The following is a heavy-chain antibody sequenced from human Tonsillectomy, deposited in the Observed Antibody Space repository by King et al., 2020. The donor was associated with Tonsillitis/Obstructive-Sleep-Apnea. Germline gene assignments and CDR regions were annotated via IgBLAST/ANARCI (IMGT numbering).Heavy chain of an antibody. CDR1: GFTFSSYW. J-gene: IGHJ2*01. CDR2: INSDGSSI. Sequence: VQLVESGGGLVQPGGSLRLSCAASGFTFSSYWMHWVRQAPGKGLVWVSRINSDGSSISYAVSVKGRFTIPSDNAKNTLYLQMNSLRAEDTAVYYCASNTAMAIYWYFDLWGRGTLVTVSS. D-gene: IGHD5-18*01. V-gene: IGHV3-74*01. CDR3: ASNTAMAIYWYFDL.